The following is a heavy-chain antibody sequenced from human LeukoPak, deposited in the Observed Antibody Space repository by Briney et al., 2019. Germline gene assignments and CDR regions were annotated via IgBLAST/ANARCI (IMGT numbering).Heavy chain of an antibody. Sequence: SETLSLTCTVSGGSISSSSYYWGWIRQPPGKGLEWIGSIYYSGSTYYNPSLKSRATLSVDKSKNQFSLTLASLTAADTALYYCAGRGSNSGTFDIWGPGTFVTVSS. CDR1: GGSISSSSYY. J-gene: IGHJ3*02. D-gene: IGHD4-23*01. CDR2: IYYSGST. V-gene: IGHV4-39*01. CDR3: AGRGSNSGTFDI.